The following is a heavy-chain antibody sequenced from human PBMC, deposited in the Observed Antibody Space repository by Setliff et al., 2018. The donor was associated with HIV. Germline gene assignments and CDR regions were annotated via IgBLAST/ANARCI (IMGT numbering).Heavy chain of an antibody. CDR1: GNTFSSST. CDR3: AKTTGSVLGTYYFDY. D-gene: IGHD3-16*01. J-gene: IGHJ4*02. Sequence: ASVKVSCKGSGNTFSSSTISWVRQAPGQGLEWMGWISAYDGSTNFAQKFQGRVTLTTDTSTRTGYMEMRSLKSDDTAVYYCAKTTGSVLGTYYFDYWGQGTLVTVSS. CDR2: ISAYDGST. V-gene: IGHV1-18*04.